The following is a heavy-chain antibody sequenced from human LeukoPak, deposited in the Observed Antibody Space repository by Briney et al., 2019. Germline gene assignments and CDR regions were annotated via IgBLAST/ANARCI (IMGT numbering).Heavy chain of an antibody. J-gene: IGHJ4*02. V-gene: IGHV3-33*01. Sequence: GRSLRLSCAASGFTFSSYGMHWVRRAPGKGLEWVALIWFDGSNEYYADSLKGRFTISRDNSKNTLYLQMNSLRAEDTAVHYCARDRIYYSDYWGQGTLVTVSS. CDR1: GFTFSSYG. D-gene: IGHD1-14*01. CDR2: IWFDGSNE. CDR3: ARDRIYYSDY.